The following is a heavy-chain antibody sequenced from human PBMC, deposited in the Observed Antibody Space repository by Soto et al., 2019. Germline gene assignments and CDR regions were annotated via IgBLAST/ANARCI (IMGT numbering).Heavy chain of an antibody. D-gene: IGHD5-18*01. V-gene: IGHV3-30*03. CDR1: GFTFSSYG. Sequence: QVQLVESGGGVVQPGRSLRLSCAASGFTFSSYGMHWVRQAPGKGPEWVAVISYDGSNKYYADSVKGRFTISRDNSKNTLYLQMNSLRAEDTAVYYCAPSMDTTGYWGQGTLVTVSS. CDR2: ISYDGSNK. J-gene: IGHJ4*02. CDR3: APSMDTTGY.